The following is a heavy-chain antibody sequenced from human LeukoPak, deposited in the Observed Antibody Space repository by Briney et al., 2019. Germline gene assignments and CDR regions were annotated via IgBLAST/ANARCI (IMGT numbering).Heavy chain of an antibody. Sequence: PSETLSLTCTVSGGSISSSSYYWGWIRQPPGKGLEWIGSIYYSGCTYYNPSLKSRVTISVDTSKNQFSLKLSSVTAADTAVYYCARHVLGYTMNWFDPWGQGTLVTVSS. CDR2: IYYSGCT. D-gene: IGHD2-8*02. CDR1: GGSISSSSYY. CDR3: ARHVLGYTMNWFDP. V-gene: IGHV4-39*01. J-gene: IGHJ5*02.